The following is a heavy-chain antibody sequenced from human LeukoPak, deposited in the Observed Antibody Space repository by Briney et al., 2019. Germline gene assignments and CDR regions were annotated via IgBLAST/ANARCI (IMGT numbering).Heavy chain of an antibody. CDR1: GYTFTSYD. Sequence: SVKVSCKASGYTFTSYDINWVRQATGQGLEWMGGIIPIFGTANYAQKFQGRVTITADESTSTAYMELSSLRSEDTAVYYCARGPLRLGELLAYYFDYWGQGTLVTVSS. J-gene: IGHJ4*02. V-gene: IGHV1-69*13. CDR2: IIPIFGTA. CDR3: ARGPLRLGELLAYYFDY. D-gene: IGHD3-16*01.